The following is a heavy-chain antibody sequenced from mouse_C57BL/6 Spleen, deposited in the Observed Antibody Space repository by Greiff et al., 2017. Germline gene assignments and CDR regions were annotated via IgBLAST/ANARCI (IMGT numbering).Heavy chain of an antibody. CDR1: GYTFTSYW. D-gene: IGHD5-1*01. CDR3: ARYLLSDWYFDV. V-gene: IGHV1-63*01. Sequence: QVQLQQPGAELVKPGASVKLSCKASGYTFTSYWMHWVKQRPGHGLEWIGDIYPGGGYTNYNEKFKGKATLTADKSSSTAYMQFSSLTSEDSAIYYCARYLLSDWYFDVWGTGTTVTVSS. CDR2: IYPGGGYT. J-gene: IGHJ1*03.